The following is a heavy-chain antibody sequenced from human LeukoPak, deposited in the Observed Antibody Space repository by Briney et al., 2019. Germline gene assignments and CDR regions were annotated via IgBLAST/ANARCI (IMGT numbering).Heavy chain of an antibody. J-gene: IGHJ4*02. D-gene: IGHD4-17*01. Sequence: PGGSLRLSCAASGFTFSIYAMTWVRQAPGEGLEWVSALSASGGTTYYADSVKGRFTTSRDNSKNTLYLQMNSLTVDDTAVYYCAKEKSAKVTTGYWGQGTLVTVSS. CDR2: LSASGGTT. V-gene: IGHV3-23*01. CDR3: AKEKSAKVTTGY. CDR1: GFTFSIYA.